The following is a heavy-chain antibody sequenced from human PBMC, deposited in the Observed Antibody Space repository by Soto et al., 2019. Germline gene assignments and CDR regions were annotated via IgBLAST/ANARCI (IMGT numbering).Heavy chain of an antibody. CDR3: ATQGYCSGGSCYSDATFGY. D-gene: IGHD2-15*01. Sequence: PSATLSLTCTVSGCSISSYYWSWIRQPPEKGLEWIGYIYYSGSTNYNPSLKSRVTISVDTSKNQFSLKLSSVTAAGTAVYYCATQGYCSGGSCYSDATFGYWGQGTLVTVSS. V-gene: IGHV4-59*08. CDR2: IYYSGST. J-gene: IGHJ4*02. CDR1: GCSISSYY.